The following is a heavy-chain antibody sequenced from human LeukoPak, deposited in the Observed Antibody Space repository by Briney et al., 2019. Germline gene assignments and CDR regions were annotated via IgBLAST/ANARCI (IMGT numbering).Heavy chain of an antibody. Sequence: GGSLRLSCAASGFTFRSYSMNWVRQAPGKGLEWVSYISSSSGTIYYADSVKGRFTISRDNAKNSLYLQMNSLRAEDTAVYYCARDAGYSSGWSPSYYFDYWGQGTLVTVSS. J-gene: IGHJ4*02. V-gene: IGHV3-48*01. CDR3: ARDAGYSSGWSPSYYFDY. CDR1: GFTFRSYS. D-gene: IGHD6-19*01. CDR2: ISSSSGTI.